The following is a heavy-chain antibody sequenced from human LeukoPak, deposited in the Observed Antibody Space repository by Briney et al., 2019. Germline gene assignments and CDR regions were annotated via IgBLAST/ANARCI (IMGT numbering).Heavy chain of an antibody. D-gene: IGHD2-8*02. V-gene: IGHV3-9*01. Sequence: PGGSLRLSCAASGFMFGDYAMHWARQAPGKGLEWVAGIHYNSGHSGYADSVKGRFTISRDNARNSLYLQMNSLRAEDTAIYYCAKAGYRTGRDWLDPWGQGTLVTVSS. J-gene: IGHJ5*02. CDR3: AKAGYRTGRDWLDP. CDR2: IHYNSGHS. CDR1: GFMFGDYA.